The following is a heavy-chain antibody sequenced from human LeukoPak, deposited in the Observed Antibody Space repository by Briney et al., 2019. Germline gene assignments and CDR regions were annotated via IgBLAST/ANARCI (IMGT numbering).Heavy chain of an antibody. Sequence: PGGSLRLSCAASGFTFSDYYMSWVRQAPGKGLEWVSYISSSGSTIYYADSVKGRFTISRDNAKNSLYLQMNSLRAEDTAVYYCAAKGYSYGYVFDYWGQGTLVTVSS. D-gene: IGHD5-18*01. V-gene: IGHV3-11*01. CDR1: GFTFSDYY. CDR3: AAKGYSYGYVFDY. J-gene: IGHJ4*02. CDR2: ISSSGSTI.